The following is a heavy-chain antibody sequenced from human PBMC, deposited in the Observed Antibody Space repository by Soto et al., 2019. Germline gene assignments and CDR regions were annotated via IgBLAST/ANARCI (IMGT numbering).Heavy chain of an antibody. J-gene: IGHJ6*02. CDR1: GFTFTSSA. CDR2: IVVGSGNT. Sequence: SVKVSCKASGFTFTSSAVQWVRQARGQRLEWIGWIVVGSGNTNYAQKFQERVTITRDMSTSTAYMELSSLRSEDTAVYYCAADRDYDFWSGYLRPYYYGMDVWGQGTTVTVSS. V-gene: IGHV1-58*01. D-gene: IGHD3-3*01. CDR3: AADRDYDFWSGYLRPYYYGMDV.